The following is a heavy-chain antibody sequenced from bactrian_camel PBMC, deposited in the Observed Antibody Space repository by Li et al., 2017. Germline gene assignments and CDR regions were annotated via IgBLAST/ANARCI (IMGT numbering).Heavy chain of an antibody. D-gene: IGHD4*01. J-gene: IGHJ4*01. CDR3: AATNEVPLPSYPLIATLLLASGHWDY. CDR2: VSWRRAAT. CDR1: GFTFRSRD. V-gene: IGHV3S60*01. Sequence: QLVESGGGLVQPGGSLRLSCAASGFTFRSRDMGWFRQVAGKEREGVACVSWRRAATFYTDSVKGRFTISRDSAKNTLYLQMNGLKPEDSAMYFCAATNEVPLPSYPLIATLLLASGHWDYWGQGTQVTVS.